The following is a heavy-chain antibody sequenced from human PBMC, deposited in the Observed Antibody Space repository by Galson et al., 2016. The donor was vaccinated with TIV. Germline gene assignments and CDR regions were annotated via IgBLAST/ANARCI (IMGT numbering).Heavy chain of an antibody. J-gene: IGHJ2*01. D-gene: IGHD3-10*01. CDR3: AKDSGSYFSYWYFDL. Sequence: SLRLSCAVSGYMFSSYGMHWVRQAPGRGLEWVAFIQYDGSNKYYADSVKGRFTISRDNSMNTLYLQMNSPRAEDTAVYYCAKDSGSYFSYWYFDLWGRGTLVTVSS. CDR2: IQYDGSNK. CDR1: GYMFSSYG. V-gene: IGHV3-30*02.